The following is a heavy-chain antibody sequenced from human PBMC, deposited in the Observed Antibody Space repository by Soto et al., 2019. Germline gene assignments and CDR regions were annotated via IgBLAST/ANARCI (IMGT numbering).Heavy chain of an antibody. J-gene: IGHJ6*02. V-gene: IGHV3-30*18. Sequence: GGSLRLSCAASGFTFSSYGMHWVRQAPGKGLEWVAVISYDGSNKYYADSVKGRFTISRDNSKNTLYLQMNSLRAEDTAVYYCAKNPSTYYDFWSGYPKNDYYYGMDVWGQGTTVTVS. CDR2: ISYDGSNK. CDR3: AKNPSTYYDFWSGYPKNDYYYGMDV. D-gene: IGHD3-3*01. CDR1: GFTFSSYG.